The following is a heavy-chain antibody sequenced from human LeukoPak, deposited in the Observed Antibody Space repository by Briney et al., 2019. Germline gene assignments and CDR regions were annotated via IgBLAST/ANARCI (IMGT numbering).Heavy chain of an antibody. J-gene: IGHJ5*02. D-gene: IGHD2-8*02. CDR1: GASISSGNYY. Sequence: PSQTLSLTCTVSGASISSGNYYWSWIRQTAGKGLEWIGRIHVTGRTDYNPSLKSRVTVSLDTAKNQYSLQLSSVSAADTAIYYCARGHTGQNWFDPWGQGTLVTVSS. CDR2: IHVTGRT. V-gene: IGHV4-61*02. CDR3: ARGHTGQNWFDP.